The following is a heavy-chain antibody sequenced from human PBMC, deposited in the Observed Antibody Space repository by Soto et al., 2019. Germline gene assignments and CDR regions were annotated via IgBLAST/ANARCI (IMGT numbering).Heavy chain of an antibody. CDR3: ARLAEDYYDSSGYPLRGFDY. V-gene: IGHV5-10-1*01. CDR2: IDPSDSYT. J-gene: IGHJ4*02. CDR1: GYSFTSYW. D-gene: IGHD3-22*01. Sequence: GESLKISCKGSGYSFTSYWISWVRQMPGKGLEWMGRIDPSDSYTNYSPSFQGHVTISADKSISTAYLQWSRLKASDTAMYYCARLAEDYYDSSGYPLRGFDYWGQGTLVTVSS.